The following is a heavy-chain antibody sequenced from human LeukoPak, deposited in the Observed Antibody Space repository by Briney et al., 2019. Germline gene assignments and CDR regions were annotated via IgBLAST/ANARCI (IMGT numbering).Heavy chain of an antibody. CDR3: AKASSAGDSSSWNY. CDR1: GFTFSSYG. Sequence: GGSLRLSCAASGFTFSSYGISWVRQAPGKGLEWVSAISASGGTTYYADSVKGHFTISRDNSKKTLYLQMNSLRADDTAVYYCAKASSAGDSSSWNYWGQGTPVTVSS. D-gene: IGHD6-13*01. CDR2: ISASGGTT. V-gene: IGHV3-23*01. J-gene: IGHJ4*02.